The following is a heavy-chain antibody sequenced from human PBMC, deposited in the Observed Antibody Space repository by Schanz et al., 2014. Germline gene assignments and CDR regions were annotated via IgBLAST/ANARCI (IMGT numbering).Heavy chain of an antibody. D-gene: IGHD1-1*01. V-gene: IGHV1-2*04. CDR2: INPNSGTT. Sequence: QVQLVQSEAEVKKPGSSVKVSCKASGGTFTSYSMHWVRQAPGQGLEWMGWINPNSGTTNYAQKFQGWVTMTRDTSISTAYMELSRLKSDDTAVYYCARDHVATTDYDYFFYYLDVWTTGITVIVSS. CDR3: ARDHVATTDYDYFFYYLDV. CDR1: GGTFTSYS. J-gene: IGHJ6*03.